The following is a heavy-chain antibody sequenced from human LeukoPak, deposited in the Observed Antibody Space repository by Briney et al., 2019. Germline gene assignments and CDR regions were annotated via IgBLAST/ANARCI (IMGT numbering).Heavy chain of an antibody. CDR1: GFTFSSYW. CDR3: EGSGRYDDY. D-gene: IGHD3-3*01. V-gene: IGHV3-74*01. Sequence: PGRSLRLSCAASGFTFSSYWMHWVRQAPGKGLVWVSRINTDGSSTSYADSVKGRFTISRDNAKNTLYLQMNSLRAEDTAVYYCEGSGRYDDYWGQGTLVTVSS. CDR2: INTDGSST. J-gene: IGHJ4*02.